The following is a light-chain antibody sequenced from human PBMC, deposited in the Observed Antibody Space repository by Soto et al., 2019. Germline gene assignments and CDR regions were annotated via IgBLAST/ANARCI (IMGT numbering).Light chain of an antibody. CDR3: QQRSNWPWT. J-gene: IGKJ1*01. CDR1: QSVSSC. Sequence: EILLTQSPATLSLSPGERATLSCRASQSVSSCLAWYQQKPGQAPRLLIYDASTRATGIPARFSGSGSGTDFTLTISSLEPEDFAVYYCQQRSNWPWTFGQGTKVEVK. V-gene: IGKV3-11*01. CDR2: DAS.